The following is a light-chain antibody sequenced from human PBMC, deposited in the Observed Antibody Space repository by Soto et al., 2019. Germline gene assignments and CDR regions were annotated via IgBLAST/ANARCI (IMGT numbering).Light chain of an antibody. Sequence: DIQMTQSPPSLSASVGDRVTITCRTRQTVSNYLNWYQQTSGKAPDLLDYTTSTLHSGVPSRFSGSGSGTDFTLTITSLQPEDFATYYCQQTYIPPRTFGGGTRVEI. CDR2: TTS. CDR1: QTVSNY. V-gene: IGKV1-39*01. CDR3: QQTYIPPRT. J-gene: IGKJ4*02.